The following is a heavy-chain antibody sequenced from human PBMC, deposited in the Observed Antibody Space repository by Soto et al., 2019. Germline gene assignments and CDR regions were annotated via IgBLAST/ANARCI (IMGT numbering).Heavy chain of an antibody. J-gene: IGHJ4*02. CDR2: IVPRFGTP. CDR3: ERDNQYRGSYAASGY. V-gene: IGHV1-69*01. D-gene: IGHD6-6*01. Sequence: QVQLVQSGAEVKKPGSSVKVSCKASGGTFSSYAISWVLQAPGQGLEWMGGIVPRFGTPNYAHKFQGRPTLTAEESTRTAYMELSSPIPDDTAVNYGERDNQYRGSYAASGYWGQGTLVSGPS. CDR1: GGTFSSYA.